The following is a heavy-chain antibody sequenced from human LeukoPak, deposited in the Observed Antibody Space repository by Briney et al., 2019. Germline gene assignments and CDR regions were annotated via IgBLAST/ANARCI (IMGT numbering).Heavy chain of an antibody. D-gene: IGHD3-16*01. Sequence: WGSLRLSCAASGFTVINNYMSWVRQAPGKVLEWVSIIYSGGSTYYADSVKGRFTISRDNSKNTLHLQMKRLRANDTAVYYCGSSPYVWGIDNWGQGTPVTVSS. CDR3: GSSPYVWGIDN. J-gene: IGHJ4*02. V-gene: IGHV3-53*01. CDR1: GFTVINNY. CDR2: IYSGGST.